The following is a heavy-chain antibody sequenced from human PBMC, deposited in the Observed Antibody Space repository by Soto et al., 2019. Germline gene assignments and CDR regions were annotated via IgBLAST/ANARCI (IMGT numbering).Heavy chain of an antibody. CDR3: ARGERLLWFGELLYQYNWFDP. CDR2: INHSGST. Sequence: SETLSLTCAVYGGSFSGYYWSWIRQPPGKGLEWIGEINHSGSTNYNPSLKSRVTISVDTSKNQFSLKLSSVTAADTAVYYCARGERLLWFGELLYQYNWFDPWGQGTLVTVSS. J-gene: IGHJ5*02. CDR1: GGSFSGYY. D-gene: IGHD3-10*01. V-gene: IGHV4-34*01.